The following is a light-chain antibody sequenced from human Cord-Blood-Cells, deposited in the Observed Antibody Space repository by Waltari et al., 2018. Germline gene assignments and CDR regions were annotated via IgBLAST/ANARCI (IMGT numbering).Light chain of an antibody. Sequence: DIQMTQSPSSLSASVGDRVTITCRASQSISSYLNWYQQKPGKAPKLLIYAASSLQSGVPSRFSGSGSGTDFTLTISSLQPEDFATYYCQQSYSTPGITFGPGT. CDR2: AAS. J-gene: IGKJ3*01. CDR3: QQSYSTPGIT. V-gene: IGKV1-39*01. CDR1: QSISSY.